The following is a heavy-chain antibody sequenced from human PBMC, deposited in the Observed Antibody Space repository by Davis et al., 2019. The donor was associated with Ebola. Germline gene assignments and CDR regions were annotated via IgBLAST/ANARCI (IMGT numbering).Heavy chain of an antibody. Sequence: ASVKVSCKASGYTFTSYYMHWVRQAPGQGLEWMGIINPSGGSTSYAQKFQGRVTMTRDTSTSTVYMELSSLRSEDTAVYYCARSGLWFRELLRLHDYWGQGTLVTVSS. CDR1: GYTFTSYY. V-gene: IGHV1-46*01. J-gene: IGHJ4*02. D-gene: IGHD3-10*01. CDR3: ARSGLWFRELLRLHDY. CDR2: INPSGGST.